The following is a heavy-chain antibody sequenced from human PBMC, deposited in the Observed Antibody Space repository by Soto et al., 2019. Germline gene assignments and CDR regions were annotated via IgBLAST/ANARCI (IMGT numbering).Heavy chain of an antibody. D-gene: IGHD3-3*01. CDR2: IIPIFDTT. J-gene: IGHJ6*02. V-gene: IGHV1-69*13. CDR3: ARGSLVTIFGVAPYYGMDV. CDR1: GGTFSNYA. Sequence: SVKVSCKASGGTFSNYAISWVRQAPGQGLVWMGGIIPIFDTTNYARKFQGRVTITADESTSTAYMELSSLRSEDTAVYYCARGSLVTIFGVAPYYGMDVWGQGTTVTVSS.